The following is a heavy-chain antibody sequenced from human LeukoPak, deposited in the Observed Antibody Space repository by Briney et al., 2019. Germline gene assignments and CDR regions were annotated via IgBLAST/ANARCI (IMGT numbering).Heavy chain of an antibody. D-gene: IGHD3-10*01. CDR2: MYYSGST. V-gene: IGHV4-39*01. J-gene: IGHJ4*02. CDR3: ARRPVGTVKNPSRKLLGEYYFDY. Sequence: PSGTLSLTCTVSGGSISSSSYYWGWIGQPPGKGLEWIGSMYYSGSTYYNPSLKSRVTISVDTSKNQFSLKLSSVTAADTAVYYSARRPVGTVKNPSRKLLGEYYFDYWGQGTLVTVSS. CDR1: GGSISSSSYY.